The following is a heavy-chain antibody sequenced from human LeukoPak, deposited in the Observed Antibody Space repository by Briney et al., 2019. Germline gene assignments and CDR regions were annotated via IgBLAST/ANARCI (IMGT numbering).Heavy chain of an antibody. V-gene: IGHV3-7*01. Sequence: PGGSLRLSCAASGFTFSSYWMTGVRQAPGKGLEWVANIKQDGSEAYYVDSVKGRFTVSRDNAKNSLYLQLNSLGAEDTAVYYCATRYCTNPACRASSYHCMDNWGKGTTVTVSS. D-gene: IGHD2-8*01. CDR2: IKQDGSEA. CDR1: GFTFSSYW. CDR3: ATRYCTNPACRASSYHCMDN. J-gene: IGHJ6*03.